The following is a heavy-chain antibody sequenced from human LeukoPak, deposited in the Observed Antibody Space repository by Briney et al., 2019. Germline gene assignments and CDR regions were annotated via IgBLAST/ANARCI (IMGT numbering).Heavy chain of an antibody. CDR1: GFIFSNYG. CDR3: AKGRYYYGSGSLANNWFDP. J-gene: IGHJ5*02. CDR2: ISWNSGSI. D-gene: IGHD3-10*01. Sequence: PGGSLRLSCAASGFIFSNYGMNWVRQAPGKGLEWVSGISWNSGSIGYADSVKGRFTISRDNAKNSLYLQMNSLRAEDTALYYCAKGRYYYGSGSLANNWFDPWGQGTLVTVSS. V-gene: IGHV3-9*01.